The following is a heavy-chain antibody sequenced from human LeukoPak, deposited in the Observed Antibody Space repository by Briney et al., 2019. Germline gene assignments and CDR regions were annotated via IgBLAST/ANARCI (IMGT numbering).Heavy chain of an antibody. CDR1: GYIFAAYW. V-gene: IGHV5-51*01. CDR3: ARGYCGSTNCYFDY. J-gene: IGHJ4*02. Sequence: GESLKISCKGSGYIFAAYWIGWVRQMPGKGLEWMGSIYPGDSDTRYSPSFQGQVTISADKSISTAYLQWNSLKASDTAMYYCARGYCGSTNCYFDYWGQGTLVTVSS. CDR2: IYPGDSDT. D-gene: IGHD2-2*01.